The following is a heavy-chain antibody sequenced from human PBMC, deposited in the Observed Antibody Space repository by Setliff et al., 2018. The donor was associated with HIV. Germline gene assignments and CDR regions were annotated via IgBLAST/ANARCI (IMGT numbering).Heavy chain of an antibody. V-gene: IGHV4-38-2*01. Sequence: SETLSLTCAVSGYSISNGYYWAWIRQPPGKGLEWIGRIYHIGSTYYNPSLKSRVTISVDTSKNQFSLRLRAVTAADTAIYYCARLYSPPRGFDFWGQGTLVTVSS. CDR1: GYSISNGYY. CDR2: IYHIGST. CDR3: ARLYSPPRGFDF. D-gene: IGHD5-12*01. J-gene: IGHJ4*02.